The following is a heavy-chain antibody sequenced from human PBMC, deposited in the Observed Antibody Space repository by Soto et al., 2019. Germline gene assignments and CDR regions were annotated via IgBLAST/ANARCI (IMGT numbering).Heavy chain of an antibody. J-gene: IGHJ4*02. Sequence: QVQLVQSGAEVQKPGSSVKVSCKASGGTFSSYTISWVRQAPGQGLEWMGRIIPILGIANYAQKFQGRVTITADKSTSTAYMELSSLRSEDTAVYYCARTYGSGSRYTDYWGQGTLVTVSS. CDR2: IIPILGIA. D-gene: IGHD3-10*01. CDR1: GGTFSSYT. CDR3: ARTYGSGSRYTDY. V-gene: IGHV1-69*02.